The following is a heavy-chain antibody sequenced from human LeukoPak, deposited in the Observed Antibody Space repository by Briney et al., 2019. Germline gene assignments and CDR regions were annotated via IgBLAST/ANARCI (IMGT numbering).Heavy chain of an antibody. CDR1: GFTFSSYA. D-gene: IGHD6-13*01. V-gene: IGHV3-23*01. J-gene: IGHJ3*02. CDR3: ASYGGGYSSSWPFRAFWDI. CDR2: ISGSGGST. Sequence: PGGSLRLSCAASGFTFSSYAMSWVRQAPGKGLEWVSAISGSGGSTYYADSVKGRFTISRDNSKNTLYLQMNSLRAEDTAVYYCASYGGGYSSSWPFRAFWDIWGQGTMVTVSS.